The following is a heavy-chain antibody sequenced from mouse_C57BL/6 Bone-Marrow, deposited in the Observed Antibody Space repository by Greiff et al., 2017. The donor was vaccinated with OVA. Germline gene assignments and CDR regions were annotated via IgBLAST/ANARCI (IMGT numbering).Heavy chain of an antibody. J-gene: IGHJ4*01. V-gene: IGHV1-82*01. CDR1: GYAFSSSW. Sequence: VQVVESGPELVKPGASVKISCKASGYAFSSSWMNWVKQRPGKGLEWIGRIYPGDGDTNYNGKFKGKATLTADKSSSTAYMQLSSLTSEDSAVYFCAREDYYYGKIRLVVDYWGQGTSVTVSS. CDR3: AREDYYYGKIRLVVDY. CDR2: IYPGDGDT. D-gene: IGHD1-1*01.